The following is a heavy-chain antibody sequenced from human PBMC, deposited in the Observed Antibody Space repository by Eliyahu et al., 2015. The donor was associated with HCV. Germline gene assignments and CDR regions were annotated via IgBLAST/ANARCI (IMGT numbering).Heavy chain of an antibody. V-gene: IGHV4-39*01. CDR1: ADSITSSRHY. Sequence: QLQLQESGPGLVKPSATLSLTCPXSADSITSSRHYWGWIRQPPGKGLEWLGSIYYSGSTYYNPSLKSRVAIAVDTSRNQFSLNLTSVTAADTAVYYCARQIWRGLNDGFDVWGQGTRVTVSS. CDR3: ARQIWRGLNDGFDV. D-gene: IGHD3-10*01. CDR2: IYYSGST. J-gene: IGHJ3*01.